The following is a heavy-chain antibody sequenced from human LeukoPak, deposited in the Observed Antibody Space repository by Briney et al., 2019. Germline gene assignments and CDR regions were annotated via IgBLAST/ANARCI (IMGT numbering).Heavy chain of an antibody. CDR1: GFTFSSYD. CDR2: TSYDGRNK. J-gene: IGHJ3*02. CDR3: AKIVVVAATRAPDVFDI. V-gene: IGHV3-30*18. D-gene: IGHD2-15*01. Sequence: PGRSLSLSCAASGFTFSSYDMHWVRQAPGKGLEWVAVTSYDGRNKKYADSLKGRFTISRDNSKNTLYLQMNSLRAEDTAVYYCAKIVVVAATRAPDVFDIWGQGTMVTVSS.